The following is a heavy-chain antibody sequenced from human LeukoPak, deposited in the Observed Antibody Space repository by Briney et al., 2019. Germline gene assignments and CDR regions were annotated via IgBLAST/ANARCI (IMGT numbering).Heavy chain of an antibody. D-gene: IGHD2-2*01. CDR2: ISWNSGSI. V-gene: IGHV3-9*01. CDR1: GFTFDDYA. CDR3: AKGLDIVAVPAATFDY. Sequence: GGSLRLSCAASGFTFDDYAMHWVRQAPGKGLEWVSGISWNSGSIGYADSVKGRFTISRDHAKNSLYLQMNSLRAEDTAVYYCAKGLDIVAVPAATFDYWGQGTLVTVSS. J-gene: IGHJ4*02.